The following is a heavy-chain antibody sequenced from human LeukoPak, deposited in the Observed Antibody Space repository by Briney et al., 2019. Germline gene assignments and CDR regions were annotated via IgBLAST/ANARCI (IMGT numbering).Heavy chain of an antibody. Sequence: SGPALVKPTQTLTLTCTFSGFSLSTSGMCVSWIRQPPGKALEWLARIEWDDDKYYSTSLKTRLTISKDTSKNQVVLTMTNMDPVDTATYYCARMKAGITIFGVVTQYYFDYWGQGTLVTVSS. CDR2: IEWDDDK. CDR3: ARMKAGITIFGVVTQYYFDY. D-gene: IGHD3-3*01. V-gene: IGHV2-70*11. J-gene: IGHJ4*02. CDR1: GFSLSTSGMC.